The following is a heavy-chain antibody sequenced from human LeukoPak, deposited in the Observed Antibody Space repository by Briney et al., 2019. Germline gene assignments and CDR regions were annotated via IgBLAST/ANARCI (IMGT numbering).Heavy chain of an antibody. D-gene: IGHD2-8*01. CDR1: GYTFTGYY. V-gene: IGHV1-2*02. J-gene: IGHJ4*02. Sequence: ASVKVSCKAFGYTFTGYYIHWVRQAPGQGLEWMGWVHPNSGGTNYAQKFRGRVTMTRDTSISTAYMELSRLRSDDTAVYYCARYVMGLDFWGQGTLVTVSS. CDR3: ARYVMGLDF. CDR2: VHPNSGGT.